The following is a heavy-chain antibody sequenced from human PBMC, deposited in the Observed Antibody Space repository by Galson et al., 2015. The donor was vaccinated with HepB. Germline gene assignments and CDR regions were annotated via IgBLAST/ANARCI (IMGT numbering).Heavy chain of an antibody. CDR1: GFTFGDYD. J-gene: IGHJ4*02. CDR2: IRSKANGGTT. CDR3: SGDRKGGYGPFDF. Sequence: SLRLSCAASGFTFGDYDMSWFRQAPGKGPEWVGFIRSKANGGTTDYVAPVKGRFTISRDDSKSIAYLQMNSLRMEDTAVYYCSGDRKGGYGPFDFWGQGTLVTVSS. V-gene: IGHV3-49*03. D-gene: IGHD5-12*01.